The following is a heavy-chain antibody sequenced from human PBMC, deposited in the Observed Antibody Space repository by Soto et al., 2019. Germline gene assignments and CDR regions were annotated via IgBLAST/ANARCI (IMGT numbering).Heavy chain of an antibody. CDR2: ISVYNGNT. J-gene: IGHJ6*03. CDR3: ARRFGYSSSYNPYYLDV. D-gene: IGHD6-13*01. Sequence: QVQLVQSGGEVKKPGASVKVSCKASGYTFSSYGISWVRQAPGQGLEWMGWISVYNGNTNYAEKFQGRVTMTTDTSTSTAYMELGSLTSDDTAVYYCARRFGYSSSYNPYYLDVWGKGTTVTVSS. CDR1: GYTFSSYG. V-gene: IGHV1-18*01.